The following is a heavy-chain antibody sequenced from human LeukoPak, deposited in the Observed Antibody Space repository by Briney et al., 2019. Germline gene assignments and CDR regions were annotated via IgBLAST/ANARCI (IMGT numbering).Heavy chain of an antibody. J-gene: IGHJ4*02. CDR3: TTHQSVVPAAIVGVFDY. Sequence: GGSLRLSCAASGFTFSNAWMSWVRQAPGKGLEWVGRIKSKTDGGTTDYAAPVKGRFIISRDDSKNTLYLQMNSLKTEDTAVYYCTTHQSVVPAAIVGVFDYWGQGTLVTVSS. D-gene: IGHD2-2*02. V-gene: IGHV3-15*01. CDR2: IKSKTDGGTT. CDR1: GFTFSNAW.